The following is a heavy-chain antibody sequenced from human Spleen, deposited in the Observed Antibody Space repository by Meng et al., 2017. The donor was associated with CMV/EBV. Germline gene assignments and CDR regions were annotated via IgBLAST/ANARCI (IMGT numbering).Heavy chain of an antibody. D-gene: IGHD5-12*01. CDR3: ARVDIVATTYYFDY. CDR1: GGSISSGDYY. V-gene: IGHV4-30-4*08. CDR2: IYYSGST. Sequence: GPRQESGPGLVKPSQTLSLTCTVSGGSISSGDYYWSWIRQPPGKGLEWIGYIYYSGSTYYNPSLKSRVTISVDTSKNQFSLKLSSVTAADTAVYYCARVDIVATTYYFDYWGQGTLVTVSS. J-gene: IGHJ4*02.